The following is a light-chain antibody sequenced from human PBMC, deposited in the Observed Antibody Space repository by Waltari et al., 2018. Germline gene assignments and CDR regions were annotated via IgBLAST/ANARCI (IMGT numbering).Light chain of an antibody. CDR2: DSS. CDR1: QSVRSY. J-gene: IGKJ3*01. CDR3: QQRSNWPPKFT. Sequence: EIVLTQSPATLSLSPGERPTLSCRASQSVRSYLAWYQQKPGQAPRLLIYDSSNRATGIPARFSGSGSGTDFTLTISSLEPEDFAVYYCQQRSNWPPKFTFGPGTKVDIK. V-gene: IGKV3-11*01.